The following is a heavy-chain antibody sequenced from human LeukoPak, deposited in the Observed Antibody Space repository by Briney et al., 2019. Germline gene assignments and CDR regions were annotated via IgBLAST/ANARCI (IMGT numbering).Heavy chain of an antibody. Sequence: GGSLRLSCAASGFTFSSYGMHWVGQAPGKGLEWVAFIRYDENNKYYADSVKGRFTISRDNSKNTLYLQMHSLRAEDTAVYYCAKDKTYYYDDSGFDYWGQGNPVTVSS. CDR3: AKDKTYYYDDSGFDY. V-gene: IGHV3-30*02. CDR2: IRYDENNK. J-gene: IGHJ4*02. D-gene: IGHD3-22*01. CDR1: GFTFSSYG.